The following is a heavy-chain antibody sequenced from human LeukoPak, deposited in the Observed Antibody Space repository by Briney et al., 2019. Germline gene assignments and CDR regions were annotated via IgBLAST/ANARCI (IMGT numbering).Heavy chain of an antibody. Sequence: GGPLRLSCAPSGFTLSSYWMHGAPPAPGEGGVWVSRINREGNNTRYADSVKGRFTISRDKAKNTLYLQMNSLRAEDTAVYYCAREGDVDTAMVPFDYWGQGTLVTVSS. D-gene: IGHD5-18*01. CDR2: INREGNNT. CDR3: AREGDVDTAMVPFDY. CDR1: GFTLSSYW. V-gene: IGHV3-74*01. J-gene: IGHJ4*02.